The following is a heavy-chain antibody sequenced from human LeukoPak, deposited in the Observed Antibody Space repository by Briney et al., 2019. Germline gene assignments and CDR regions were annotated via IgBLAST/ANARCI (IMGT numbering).Heavy chain of an antibody. Sequence: GGSLRLSCAASGFTFSNYAMHWVRQAPGKGLEWVAVISYDGSNKYYADSVKGRFTISRDNSKNTLYLQMNSLRAEDTAVYYCAREGDTVTYPDYWGQGTLVTVSS. D-gene: IGHD4-17*01. V-gene: IGHV3-30*04. CDR2: ISYDGSNK. CDR1: GFTFSNYA. J-gene: IGHJ4*02. CDR3: AREGDTVTYPDY.